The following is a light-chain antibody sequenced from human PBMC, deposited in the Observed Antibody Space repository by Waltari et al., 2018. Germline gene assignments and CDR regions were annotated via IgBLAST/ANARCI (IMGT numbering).Light chain of an antibody. CDR1: QSLTKKY. CDR2: GAS. J-gene: IGKJ2*01. Sequence: VLTQSPGTLSLSPGERATLSCRASQSLTKKYLAWYQQKPGQAPRLLIYGASSRAAGIPDRFSGSGSGTDFTLTISRLEPADFAVYYCQQYGSSIMYTFGQGTKLEIK. CDR3: QQYGSSIMYT. V-gene: IGKV3-20*01.